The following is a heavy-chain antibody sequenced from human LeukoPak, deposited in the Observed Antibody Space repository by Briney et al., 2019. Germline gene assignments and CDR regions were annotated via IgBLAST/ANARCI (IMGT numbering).Heavy chain of an antibody. CDR3: AKDRYYDSSGYGYYYYYMDV. CDR2: ISGSGGST. D-gene: IGHD3-22*01. J-gene: IGHJ6*03. Sequence: VGSLRLSCAAPGFTFSSYAMSGVRQAPRKGLEWVSAISGSGGSTYYADSVKGRFTISRDNSKNTLYLQMNSLRAEDTAVYYCAKDRYYDSSGYGYYYYYMDVWGKGTTVTVSS. CDR1: GFTFSSYA. V-gene: IGHV3-23*01.